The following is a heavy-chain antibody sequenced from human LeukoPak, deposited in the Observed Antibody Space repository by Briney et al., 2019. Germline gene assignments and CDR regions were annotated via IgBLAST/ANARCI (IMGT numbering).Heavy chain of an antibody. V-gene: IGHV3-7*01. J-gene: IGHJ4*02. CDR3: ARWKGRQSEFDY. D-gene: IGHD1-1*01. Sequence: GGSLRLSCEASGFTFSSYWMSWVRQAPGKGLEWVAHIKEDESDEYYVDSVRGRFTASRDNAKNSVNLQMNSLRVEDTAVYYCARWKGRQSEFDYWGQGTLVTVSS. CDR2: IKEDESDE. CDR1: GFTFSSYW.